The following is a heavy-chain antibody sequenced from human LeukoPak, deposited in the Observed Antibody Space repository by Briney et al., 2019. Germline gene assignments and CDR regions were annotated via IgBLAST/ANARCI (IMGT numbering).Heavy chain of an antibody. CDR2: IYPGDSDT. Sequence: GESLKISCKGSGYSFTSYWIGWVRQMPGKGLEWMGIIYPGDSDTRYSPSFQGQVTISADKSISTAYLQWSSLKASDTAMYYCARGMLLAAAGYDAFDIWGQGTMVTVSS. CDR1: GYSFTSYW. D-gene: IGHD6-13*01. V-gene: IGHV5-51*01. J-gene: IGHJ3*02. CDR3: ARGMLLAAAGYDAFDI.